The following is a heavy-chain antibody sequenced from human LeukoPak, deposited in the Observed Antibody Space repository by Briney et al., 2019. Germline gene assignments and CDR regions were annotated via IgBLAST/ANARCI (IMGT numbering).Heavy chain of an antibody. Sequence: GGSLRLSWVASGFTFSNAWMSWVRPAPGKGLEWVGRIKRKTAGGTTDYAAPVKGRLTISRDDSKNTLYLQMNSLKTEDTAVYYCTTDSSMVRGNYYYYYYMDVWGKGTTVTISS. V-gene: IGHV3-15*01. CDR1: GFTFSNAW. D-gene: IGHD3-10*01. CDR2: IKRKTAGGTT. CDR3: TTDSSMVRGNYYYYYYMDV. J-gene: IGHJ6*03.